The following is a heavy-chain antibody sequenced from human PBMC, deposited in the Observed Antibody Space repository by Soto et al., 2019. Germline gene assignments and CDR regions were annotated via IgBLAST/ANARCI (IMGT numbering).Heavy chain of an antibody. D-gene: IGHD1-26*01. J-gene: IGHJ5*01. Sequence: LSLTCVVSGFGVRSTYFWGWIRQPPGKGLEWIGSVHHDGNAYYPPSVLGRVTISVDTANNQVSLSLRSVTAEDTATYYCGRIIGATSVDSWGHGILVPVSS. CDR1: GFGVRSTYF. CDR2: VHHDGNA. CDR3: GRIIGATSVDS. V-gene: IGHV4-38-2*01.